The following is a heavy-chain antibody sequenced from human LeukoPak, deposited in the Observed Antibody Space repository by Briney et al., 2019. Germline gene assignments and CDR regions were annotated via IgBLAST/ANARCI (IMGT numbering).Heavy chain of an antibody. J-gene: IGHJ4*02. V-gene: IGHV3-7*01. CDR3: ARVGTYYDFWSGYYPFDY. CDR2: IKQDGSEK. Sequence: PGGSLGLSCAASGFTSSNYWMSWVRQAPGKGLEWVANIKQDGSEKYYVDSVKGRFTISRDNAKNSLYLQMNSLRAEDTAVYYCARVGTYYDFWSGYYPFDYWGQGTLVTVSS. CDR1: GFTSSNYW. D-gene: IGHD3-3*01.